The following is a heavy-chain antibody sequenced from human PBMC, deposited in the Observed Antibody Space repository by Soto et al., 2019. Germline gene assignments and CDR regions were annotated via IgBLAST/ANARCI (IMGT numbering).Heavy chain of an antibody. CDR2: IYTDGRT. J-gene: IGHJ4*02. Sequence: PGGSLRLSCAASGFTVSSRYMSWVRQAPGEGLEWVSVIYTDGRTFYADSVKGRFTISRDNSKNTLYLQMDSLRAEDTAVYYCARGVTVGVTGPDYWGQGKLVTVSS. CDR3: ARGVTVGVTGPDY. D-gene: IGHD1-20*01. V-gene: IGHV3-53*01. CDR1: GFTVSSRY.